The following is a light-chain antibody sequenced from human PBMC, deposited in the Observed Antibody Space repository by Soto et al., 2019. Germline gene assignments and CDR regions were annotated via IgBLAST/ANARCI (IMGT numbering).Light chain of an antibody. CDR3: QQYGSSPNT. J-gene: IGKJ2*01. Sequence: EIVLTQSPATLSLSPGERATLSCGASQSVSNNYLSWYQQKPGLAPRLLIYDASSRATGIPDRFSGSGSGTDFTLTISRLAPEDFAVYYCQQYGSSPNTFGQGTKLEIK. CDR1: QSVSNNY. V-gene: IGKV3D-20*01. CDR2: DAS.